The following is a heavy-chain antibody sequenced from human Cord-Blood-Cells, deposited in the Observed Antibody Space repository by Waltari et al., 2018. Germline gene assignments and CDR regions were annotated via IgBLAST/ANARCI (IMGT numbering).Heavy chain of an antibody. D-gene: IGHD3-22*01. J-gene: IGHJ4*02. CDR3: ARALRDDSSGYYGY. Sequence: QVQLVQSGAEVKKPGSSVKVSCKASGRTFSSYALSWVRQAPGQGLEWMGGIIPIFGTANYAQKFQGRVTITADESTSTAYMELSSLRSEDTAVYYCARALRDDSSGYYGYWGQGTLVTVSS. V-gene: IGHV1-69*01. CDR2: IIPIFGTA. CDR1: GRTFSSYA.